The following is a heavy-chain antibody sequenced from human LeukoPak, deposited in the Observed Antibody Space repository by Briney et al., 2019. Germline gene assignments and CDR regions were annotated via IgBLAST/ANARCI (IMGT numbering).Heavy chain of an antibody. V-gene: IGHV3-23*01. CDR2: ISGSGGST. CDR1: GFTFSSYA. D-gene: IGHD3-10*01. J-gene: IGHJ4*02. Sequence: GGSLRLSCAASGFTFSSYAMSWVRLAPGKGLEWVSAISGSGGSTYYADSVKGRFTISRDNSKNTLYLQMNSLRAEDTAVYYCAKGRRSTTMVRGVIAHFDYWGQGTLVTVSS. CDR3: AKGRRSTTMVRGVIAHFDY.